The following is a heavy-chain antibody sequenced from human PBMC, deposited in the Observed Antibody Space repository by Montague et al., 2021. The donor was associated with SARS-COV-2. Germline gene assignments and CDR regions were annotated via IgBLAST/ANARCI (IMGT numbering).Heavy chain of an antibody. Sequence: SETLSLTCTVSGGSISNYYWSWIRQSPGKRLEWIGYIHHTGSSNYSPSLKSRVTISLGTSRNQFSLKLSSVTAADTAVYYCARDWFYYDSSGEYLETGGFDNWGQGTLVTVSS. D-gene: IGHD3-22*01. CDR2: IHHTGSS. V-gene: IGHV4-59*01. J-gene: IGHJ4*02. CDR1: GGSISNYY. CDR3: ARDWFYYDSSGEYLETGGFDN.